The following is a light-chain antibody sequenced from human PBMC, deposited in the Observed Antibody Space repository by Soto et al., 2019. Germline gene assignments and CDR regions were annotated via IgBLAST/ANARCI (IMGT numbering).Light chain of an antibody. J-gene: IGKJ5*01. V-gene: IGKV3-15*01. CDR2: GAS. CDR1: QSASRN. CDR3: QQFGTSPPST. Sequence: EIVTTQSPATLSVFPGERATLSCRASQSASRNLAWYQQKPGQAPRLLIYGASTRATGIPARFSGSGSGTEFTLTISSLQSEDFAVYYCQQFGTSPPSTFGQGTRLEIK.